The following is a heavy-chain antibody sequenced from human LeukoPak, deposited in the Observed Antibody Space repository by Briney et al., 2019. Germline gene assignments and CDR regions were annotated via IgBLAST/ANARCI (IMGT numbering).Heavy chain of an antibody. V-gene: IGHV4-34*01. CDR1: GVSFSGYY. D-gene: IGHD3-3*01. CDR2: INHSGSP. Sequence: AETLSLTCAGYGVSFSGYYWSWLRQPPGKGVEGVGEINHSGSPNYNPSLKSRLTISVDPSKNQFSLTLSSVTAADTAVYYCARGATIFGVVRGAFDIWGQGTMVTVSS. CDR3: ARGATIFGVVRGAFDI. J-gene: IGHJ3*02.